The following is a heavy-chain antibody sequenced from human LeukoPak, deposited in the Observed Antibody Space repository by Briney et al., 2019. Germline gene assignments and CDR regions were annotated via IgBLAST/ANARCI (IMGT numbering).Heavy chain of an antibody. CDR3: VGAAAGTYGY. J-gene: IGHJ4*02. CDR1: GGSISSGDYY. D-gene: IGHD6-13*01. V-gene: IGHV4-30-4*01. CDR2: IYYSGST. Sequence: SETLSLTCTVSGGSISSGDYYWSWIRQPPGKGLEWIGYIYYSGSTYYNPFLKSRVTISVDTTKNQFSLKLSSVTAADTAVYYCVGAAAGTYGYWGQGTLVTVSS.